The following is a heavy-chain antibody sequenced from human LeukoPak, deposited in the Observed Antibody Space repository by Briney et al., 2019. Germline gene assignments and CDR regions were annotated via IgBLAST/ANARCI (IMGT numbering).Heavy chain of an antibody. CDR3: AKDNGCSTMIVVVIGRFPGAFDI. J-gene: IGHJ3*02. Sequence: GGSLRLSCAASGFTFSSYAMSWVRQAPGKALEWVSAISGSGGSTYYADSVKGRFTISRDNSKNTLYLQMNSLRAEDTAVYYCAKDNGCSTMIVVVIGRFPGAFDIWGQGTMVTVSS. CDR1: GFTFSSYA. CDR2: ISGSGGST. V-gene: IGHV3-23*01. D-gene: IGHD3-22*01.